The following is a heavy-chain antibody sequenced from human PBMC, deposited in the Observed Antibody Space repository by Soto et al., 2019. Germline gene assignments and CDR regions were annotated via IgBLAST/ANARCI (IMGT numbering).Heavy chain of an antibody. V-gene: IGHV4-59*08. CDR1: GGSITTYY. Sequence: SETLSLTCTVSGGSITTYYWSWIRQPPGKGLEWIGYVFYTGTTYYNPSLKSRVTISVDTSKNQFSLKLSSVTATDTAVYYCATPRGGYFGAFEIWGQGTMVTVSS. J-gene: IGHJ3*02. CDR2: VFYTGTT. D-gene: IGHD3-16*01. CDR3: ATPRGGYFGAFEI.